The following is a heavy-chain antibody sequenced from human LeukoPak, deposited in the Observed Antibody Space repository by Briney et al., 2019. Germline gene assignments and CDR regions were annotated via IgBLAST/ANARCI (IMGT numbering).Heavy chain of an antibody. CDR3: AADGGSSSRYAFDI. CDR2: INPNSGGT. V-gene: IGHV1-2*02. J-gene: IGHJ3*02. D-gene: IGHD6-13*01. CDR1: GYTFTGYY. Sequence: ASVKVSCKASGYTFTGYYMHWVRQAPGQGLEWMGWINPNSGGTNYAQKFQERVTITRDMSTSTAYMELSSLRSEDTAVYYCAADGGSSSRYAFDIWGQGTMVTVSS.